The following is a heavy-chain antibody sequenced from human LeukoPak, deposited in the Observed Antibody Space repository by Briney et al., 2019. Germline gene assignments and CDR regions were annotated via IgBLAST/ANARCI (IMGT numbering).Heavy chain of an antibody. Sequence: PSETLSLTCTVSGGSVGSGGYYWSWIRQPPGKGLEWIGYIYYSGSTNYNPSLKSRVTISVDTSKNQFSLKLSSVTAADTAVYYCARDYRDSGSSWGIDYWGQGTLVTVSS. D-gene: IGHD6-13*01. V-gene: IGHV4-61*08. CDR1: GGSVGSGGYY. CDR3: ARDYRDSGSSWGIDY. J-gene: IGHJ4*02. CDR2: IYYSGST.